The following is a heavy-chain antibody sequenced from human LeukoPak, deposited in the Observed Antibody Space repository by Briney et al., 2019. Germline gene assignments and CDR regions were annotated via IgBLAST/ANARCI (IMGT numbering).Heavy chain of an antibody. Sequence: GASVKVSCKASGYTFTGYYFHWVRQAPGQGLEWMGWINPNTAGTNYAQKFLGGVTLTWDTSISTACMELNRLTSDDTAVYYCATSAGDYRAGHYYYMGVWGKGTSVTVSS. CDR1: GYTFTGYY. V-gene: IGHV1-2*02. CDR3: ATSAGDYRAGHYYYMGV. J-gene: IGHJ6*03. CDR2: INPNTAGT. D-gene: IGHD4-11*01.